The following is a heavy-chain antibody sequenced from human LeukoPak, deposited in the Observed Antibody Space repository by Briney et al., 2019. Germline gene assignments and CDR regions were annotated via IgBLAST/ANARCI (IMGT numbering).Heavy chain of an antibody. V-gene: IGHV3-11*04. D-gene: IGHD3-10*01. CDR3: ARDAYYYSSDS. Sequence: GGSLRLSCAASGFTFSDYYMSWIRQAPGKGLEWVSYISSSGSTIYYADSVKGRSTISRDNAKNSLYLQMNSLRAEDTAVYYCARDAYYYSSDSWGRGTLVTVSS. CDR1: GFTFSDYY. CDR2: ISSSGSTI. J-gene: IGHJ4*02.